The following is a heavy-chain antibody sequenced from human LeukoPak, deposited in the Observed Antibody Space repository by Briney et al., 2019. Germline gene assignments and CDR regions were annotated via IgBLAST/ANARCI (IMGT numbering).Heavy chain of an antibody. CDR2: IYYSGST. V-gene: IGHV4-39*01. D-gene: IGHD4-17*01. Sequence: PSETLSLTCTVYGGSISSSSYYWGWIRQPPGKGLEWIGSIYYSGSTYYNPSLKSRVTISVHTSKNQFSLKLSSVTAAGTAVYYCERHYRYGTPGWGQGTLVTVSS. CDR1: GGSISSSSYY. CDR3: ERHYRYGTPG. J-gene: IGHJ4*02.